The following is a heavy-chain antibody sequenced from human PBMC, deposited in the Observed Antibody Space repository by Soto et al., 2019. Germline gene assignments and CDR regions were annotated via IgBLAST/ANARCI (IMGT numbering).Heavy chain of an antibody. D-gene: IGHD3-10*01. V-gene: IGHV3-21*01. Sequence: QLVESGGGLVKPGGSLRVSCAASRFAFSSYSMHWVRQAPMKGLEWVASINSVASYVYYADSVEGRFTISRDNAKNSVYVQMTSLRAEDTAVYYCTRDRSSFMRGRIRGPYGGLDVWGQGTTV. CDR1: RFAFSSYS. CDR3: TRDRSSFMRGRIRGPYGGLDV. J-gene: IGHJ6*02. CDR2: INSVASYV.